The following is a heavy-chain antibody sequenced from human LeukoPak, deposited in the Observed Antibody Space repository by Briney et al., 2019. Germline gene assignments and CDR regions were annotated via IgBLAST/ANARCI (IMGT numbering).Heavy chain of an antibody. J-gene: IGHJ4*02. CDR1: GYTFICYY. Sequence: GASVTVSCKASGYTFICYYMHWVRQAPGQGREWMGWNSNSGGTNYAQKFQGRVTMTRDTSISTTYMELTSLKSDDTAVYYCARDLAGDGLSYFDYWGQGTLVTVSS. CDR2: NSNSGGT. CDR3: ARDLAGDGLSYFDY. D-gene: IGHD6-19*01. V-gene: IGHV1-2*02.